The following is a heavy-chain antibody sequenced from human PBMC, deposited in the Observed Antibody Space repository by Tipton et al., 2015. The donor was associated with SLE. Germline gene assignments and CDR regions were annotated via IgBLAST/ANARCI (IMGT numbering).Heavy chain of an antibody. CDR3: ARRHYSGPFDS. J-gene: IGHJ4*02. V-gene: IGHV4-39*07. CDR2: IFYTGST. D-gene: IGHD5-12*01. CDR1: GGSISNYY. Sequence: GLVKPSETLSLTCTVSGGSISNYYWGWIRQPPGKGLEWIGSIFYTGSTYYNPSLKSRVSFSIDTSKHQFSLKLNSVTAADTAVYYCARRHYSGPFDSWGQGTLVTVSS.